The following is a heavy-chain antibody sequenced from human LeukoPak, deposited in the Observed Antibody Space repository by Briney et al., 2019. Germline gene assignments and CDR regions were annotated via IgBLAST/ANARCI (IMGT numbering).Heavy chain of an antibody. CDR1: GFTFSSYA. V-gene: IGHV3-23*01. J-gene: IGHJ4*02. CDR2: ISGSGVST. D-gene: IGHD2-15*01. CDR3: GELGYCSCGSCYEYYFDY. Sequence: GGSLRLSCAASGFTFSSYAMSWVRQAPGKGLEWVSAISGSGVSTYYADSVKGRFTISRDNSKNTLYLQMNSLRAEDTAVYYCGELGYCSCGSCYEYYFDYWGQGTLVTVSS.